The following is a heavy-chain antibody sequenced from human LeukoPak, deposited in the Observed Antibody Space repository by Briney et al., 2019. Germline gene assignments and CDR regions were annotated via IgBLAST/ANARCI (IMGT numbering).Heavy chain of an antibody. CDR2: IIPIFGTA. CDR1: GYTFTGYY. J-gene: IGHJ6*02. D-gene: IGHD2-2*01. Sequence: SVKVSCKASGYTFTGYYMHWVRQAPGQGLEWMGGIIPIFGTANYAQKFQGRVTITADESTSTAYMELSSLRSEDTAVYYCARRGYCSSTSWFETCYYGMDVWGQGTTVTVSS. V-gene: IGHV1-69*13. CDR3: ARRGYCSSTSWFETCYYGMDV.